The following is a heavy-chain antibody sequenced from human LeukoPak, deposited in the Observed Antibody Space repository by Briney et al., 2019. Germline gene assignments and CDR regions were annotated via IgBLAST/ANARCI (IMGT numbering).Heavy chain of an antibody. J-gene: IGHJ4*02. CDR2: IYYSGST. D-gene: IGHD3-22*01. CDR3: ARDGGTYEIYYYDSSGYSIDY. CDR1: GGSISSYY. V-gene: IGHV4-59*01. Sequence: SETLSLTCTVSGGSISSYYWSWIRQPPGKGLEWIGYIYYSGSTNYNPSLTSRVTMTRDTSTSTVYMELSSLRSEDTAVYYCARDGGTYEIYYYDSSGYSIDYWGQGTLVTVSS.